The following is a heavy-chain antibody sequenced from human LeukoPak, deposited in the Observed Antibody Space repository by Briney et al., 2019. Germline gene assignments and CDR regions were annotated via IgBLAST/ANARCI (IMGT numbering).Heavy chain of an antibody. D-gene: IGHD5-24*01. V-gene: IGHV4-59*01. CDR3: ARVGRDGYNYFDY. CDR1: GGSISSYY. CDR2: IYYSGST. Sequence: SETLSLTCTVSGGSISSYYWSWIRQPPGKGLEWIGYIYYSGSTNYNPSLKSRVTISADTSKNQFSLKLSSVTAADTAVYYCARVGRDGYNYFDYWGQGTLVTVSS. J-gene: IGHJ4*02.